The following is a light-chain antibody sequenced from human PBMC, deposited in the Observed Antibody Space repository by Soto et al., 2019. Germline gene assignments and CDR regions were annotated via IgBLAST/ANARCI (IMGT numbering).Light chain of an antibody. Sequence: EIVLTQPPATLSLSPGETATLSCRASQSVRNYLAWYQQKPGQAPRLLIYDASNRATGIPARFSGTGSETDFTLTISSLEPEDFAIYYCQQRSKMPLTFGHGTKVDIK. V-gene: IGKV3-11*01. J-gene: IGKJ1*01. CDR3: QQRSKMPLT. CDR1: QSVRNY. CDR2: DAS.